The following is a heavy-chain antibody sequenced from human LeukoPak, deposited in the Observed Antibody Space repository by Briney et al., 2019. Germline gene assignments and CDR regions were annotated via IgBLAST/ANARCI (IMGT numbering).Heavy chain of an antibody. Sequence: SETLSLTCTVSGASMSGYYWSWIRQPPGKGLEWIGYISYSGNRNYNPSLKNRVTMSVDTSKNQFSLKLSSVTAADTAVYYCVTWNYAVFDYWGQGILVTVSS. D-gene: IGHD1-7*01. CDR3: VTWNYAVFDY. CDR2: ISYSGNR. CDR1: GASMSGYY. V-gene: IGHV4-59*01. J-gene: IGHJ4*02.